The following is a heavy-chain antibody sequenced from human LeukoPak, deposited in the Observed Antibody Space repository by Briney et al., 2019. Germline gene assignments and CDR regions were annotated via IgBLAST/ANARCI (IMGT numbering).Heavy chain of an antibody. CDR1: GFTFSSYA. J-gene: IGHJ4*02. CDR3: ATGAARPLGAFDY. Sequence: GGSLRLSCSASGFTFSSYAMHWVRQAPGKGLEYVSAISSNRGSTYYADSVKGRFTISRDNSKNTLYLQMSSLRAEDTAVYYCATGAARPLGAFDYWGQGTLVTVSS. CDR2: ISSNRGST. V-gene: IGHV3-64D*06. D-gene: IGHD6-6*01.